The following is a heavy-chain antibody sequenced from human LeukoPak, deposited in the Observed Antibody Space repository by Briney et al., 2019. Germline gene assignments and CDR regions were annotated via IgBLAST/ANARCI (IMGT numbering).Heavy chain of an antibody. J-gene: IGHJ4*02. CDR3: ARHTLWRFDY. D-gene: IGHD1-1*01. V-gene: IGHV3-7*01. Sequence: GGSRRLSCAAYGFTFTNYWLTWVRQAPGKGLEWVANINQDGGTEYYVDSMKGRFTISRDNAKNLVYLQINSLRAEDTAVYFCARHTLWRFDYWGQGALVTVSS. CDR1: GFTFTNYW. CDR2: INQDGGTE.